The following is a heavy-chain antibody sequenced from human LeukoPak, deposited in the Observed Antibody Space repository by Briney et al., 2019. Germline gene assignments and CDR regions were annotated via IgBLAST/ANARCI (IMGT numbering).Heavy chain of an antibody. D-gene: IGHD3-22*01. V-gene: IGHV5-51*01. Sequence: GGSLKISCKGSGYSFTTYRIGWVRQMPGKGLEWMGVISPGDSDTRYSPSFQGQVTISADKSISTAYLQWSSLKASDTAMYYCARHLDDSSGYYYRTMYYFDYWGQGTLVTVSS. J-gene: IGHJ4*02. CDR3: ARHLDDSSGYYYRTMYYFDY. CDR2: ISPGDSDT. CDR1: GYSFTTYR.